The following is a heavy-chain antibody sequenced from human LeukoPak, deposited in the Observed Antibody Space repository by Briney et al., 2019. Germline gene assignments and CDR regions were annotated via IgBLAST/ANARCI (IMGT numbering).Heavy chain of an antibody. D-gene: IGHD3-3*01. J-gene: IGHJ3*01. CDR2: INPSGGST. Sequence: ASVKVSCKASGYTFTSYYMHWVRQAPGQGLEWMGIINPSGGSTSYAQKFQGRVTMTRDTSTSTVYMELSSLRASDTAMYYCARRPSYDFWSGYYGVDGLDVWGQGTMVTVPS. V-gene: IGHV1-46*01. CDR1: GYTFTSYY. CDR3: ARRPSYDFWSGYYGVDGLDV.